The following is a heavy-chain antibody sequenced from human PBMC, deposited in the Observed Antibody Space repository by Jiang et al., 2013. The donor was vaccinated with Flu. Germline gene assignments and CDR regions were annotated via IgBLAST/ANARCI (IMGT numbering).Heavy chain of an antibody. Sequence: KPSETLSLTCTVSGGYMSSYYWNWIRQPPGKGLEWIGYILHSGSTNYNPSLKSRVTISVDTSKNQFSLKLRSVTAADTAVYYCARGRDYYDSSSYPYWGQGTLVTVSS. CDR1: GGYMSSYY. J-gene: IGHJ4*02. V-gene: IGHV4-59*01. CDR2: ILHSGST. CDR3: ARGRDYYDSSSYPY. D-gene: IGHD3-22*01.